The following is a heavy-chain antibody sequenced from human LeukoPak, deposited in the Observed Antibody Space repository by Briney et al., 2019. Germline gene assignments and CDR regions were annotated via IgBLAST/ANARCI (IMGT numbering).Heavy chain of an antibody. Sequence: GGSLRLSCAASGFTFSSYSMNCLRQAPGKGLEWVSSISSSSSSYIYYADSVKGRFTISRDNAKNSLYLQMNSLRAEDTAVYYCARAGSDYGDPGGYSGMDVWGQGTTVTVSS. CDR3: ARAGSDYGDPGGYSGMDV. D-gene: IGHD4-17*01. V-gene: IGHV3-21*01. CDR1: GFTFSSYS. J-gene: IGHJ6*02. CDR2: ISSSSSSYI.